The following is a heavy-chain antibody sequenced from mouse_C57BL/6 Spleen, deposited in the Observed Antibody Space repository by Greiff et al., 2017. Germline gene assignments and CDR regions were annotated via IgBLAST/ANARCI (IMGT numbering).Heavy chain of an antibody. CDR2: ISNGGGST. CDR1: GFTFSDYY. D-gene: IGHD2-1*01. CDR3: ARRRYGNYGYFDV. Sequence: EVMLVESGGGLVQPGGSLKLSCAASGFTFSDYYMYWVRQTPEKRLEWVAYISNGGGSTYYPDTVKGRFTISRDNAKNTLYLQMSRLKSEDTAMYYCARRRYGNYGYFDVWGTGTTVTVSS. V-gene: IGHV5-12*01. J-gene: IGHJ1*03.